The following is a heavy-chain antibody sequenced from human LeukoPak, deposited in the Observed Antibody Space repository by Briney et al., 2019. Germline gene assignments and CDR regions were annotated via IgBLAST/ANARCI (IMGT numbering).Heavy chain of an antibody. Sequence: GGSLRLSCAASGFTFRNYGMHWVRQAPGKGLEWVSYISSSGSTIYYADSVKGRFTISRDNAKNTLYLQMNSLRAEDTAVYYCARGLSGYASSLGYWGQGTLVTVSA. D-gene: IGHD6-6*01. V-gene: IGHV3-48*04. J-gene: IGHJ4*02. CDR3: ARGLSGYASSLGY. CDR2: ISSSGSTI. CDR1: GFTFRNYG.